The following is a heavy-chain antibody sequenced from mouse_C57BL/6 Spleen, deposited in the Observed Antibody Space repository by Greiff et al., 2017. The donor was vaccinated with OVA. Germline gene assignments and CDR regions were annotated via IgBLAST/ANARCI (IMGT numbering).Heavy chain of an antibody. D-gene: IGHD2-3*01. Sequence: QVQLQQSGAELARPGASVKLSCKASGYTFTSYGISWVKQRTGPGLEWIGEIYPRSGNTYYNEKFKGKATLTADKSSSTAYMELRSLTSEDSAVYFCALYDGYYEGFAYWGQGTLVTVSA. CDR3: ALYDGYYEGFAY. J-gene: IGHJ3*01. CDR1: GYTFTSYG. V-gene: IGHV1-81*01. CDR2: IYPRSGNT.